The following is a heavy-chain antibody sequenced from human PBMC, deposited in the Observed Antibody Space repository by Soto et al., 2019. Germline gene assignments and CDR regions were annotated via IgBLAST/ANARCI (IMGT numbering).Heavy chain of an antibody. V-gene: IGHV4-59*08. CDR2: IYYSGST. J-gene: IGHJ5*01. CDR3: ARHRDYDILTCYYRRGHYLELDS. D-gene: IGHD3-9*01. CDR1: GGSISSYY. Sequence: SETVSLTCTVSGGSISSYYWSWIRQPPGKGLEWIGYIYYSGSTNYNPSLKSRVTISVDTSKNQFSLKLSSVTAADTAVYYCARHRDYDILTCYYRRGHYLELDSWGQGTLVTVSS.